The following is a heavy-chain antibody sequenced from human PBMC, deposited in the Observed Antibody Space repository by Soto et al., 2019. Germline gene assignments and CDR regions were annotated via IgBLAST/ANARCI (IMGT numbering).Heavy chain of an antibody. J-gene: IGHJ4*02. V-gene: IGHV5-10-1*01. CDR1: GYNFTSYW. D-gene: IGHD6-13*01. Sequence: PGESLKISCKGSGYNFTSYWISWVRQMSGKGLEWMGRIDPGDSYTNYSPSFQGHVTISADKSISTAYLQWSSLKASDTAMFYCARLQAAAGDNDLTFDYWGQGTLVTVSS. CDR3: ARLQAAAGDNDLTFDY. CDR2: IDPGDSYT.